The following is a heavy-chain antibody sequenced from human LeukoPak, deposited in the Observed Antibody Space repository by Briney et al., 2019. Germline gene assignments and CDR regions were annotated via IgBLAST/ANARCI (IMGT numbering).Heavy chain of an antibody. Sequence: GSSVKVSCKASGYTFTSYDFNWVRQATGQGLEWMGRMNPNSGDTGYAQKFQGRLTMTRGTSIGTAYMELSSLTSEDTAVYYCARANYFYDSNGYPVHYFDYWGQGTLVTVSS. D-gene: IGHD3-22*01. J-gene: IGHJ4*02. CDR3: ARANYFYDSNGYPVHYFDY. V-gene: IGHV1-8*01. CDR2: MNPNSGDT. CDR1: GYTFTSYD.